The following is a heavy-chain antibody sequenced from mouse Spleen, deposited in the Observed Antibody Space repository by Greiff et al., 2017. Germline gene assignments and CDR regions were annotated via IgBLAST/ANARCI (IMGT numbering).Heavy chain of an antibody. CDR2: INPSNGGT. V-gene: IGHV1S81*02. CDR1: GYTFTSYY. J-gene: IGHJ2*01. D-gene: IGHD2-10*02. Sequence: QVQLQQSGAELVKPGASVKLSCKASGYTFTSYYMYWVKQRPGQGLEWIGEINPSNGGTNFNEKFKSKATLTVDKSSSTAYMQLSSLTSEDSAVYYCTRGGYGNYPFDYWGQGTTLTVSS. CDR3: TRGGYGNYPFDY.